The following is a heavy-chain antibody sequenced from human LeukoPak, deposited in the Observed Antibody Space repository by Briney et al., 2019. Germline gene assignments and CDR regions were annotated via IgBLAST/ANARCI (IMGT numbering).Heavy chain of an antibody. D-gene: IGHD2-15*01. Sequence: SQTLSLTCTVSGGSISSGTYYWNWIRQHPGKGLEWIGYIYYSGSTYYNPSLKSRVTISVDTSKNQFSLKLTSLTAADTAVYYCASLRVDSNWFDPWGQGTLVTVSS. V-gene: IGHV4-31*03. CDR3: ASLRVDSNWFDP. CDR1: GGSISSGTYY. J-gene: IGHJ5*02. CDR2: IYYSGST.